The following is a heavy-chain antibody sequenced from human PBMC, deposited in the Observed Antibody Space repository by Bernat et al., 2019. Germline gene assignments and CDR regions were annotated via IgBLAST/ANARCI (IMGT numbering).Heavy chain of an antibody. Sequence: EVQLVESGGGLVQPGGSLRLSCAASGFTFSSYEMNWVRQAPGKGLEWVSYISSSGSTIYYADSVKGRFTISRDNAKNSLYLQMNSLRAEDTAVYYCARFHGVVAALDYWGQGTLVTVSS. V-gene: IGHV3-48*03. CDR3: ARFHGVVAALDY. J-gene: IGHJ4*02. D-gene: IGHD2-15*01. CDR1: GFTFSSYE. CDR2: ISSSGSTI.